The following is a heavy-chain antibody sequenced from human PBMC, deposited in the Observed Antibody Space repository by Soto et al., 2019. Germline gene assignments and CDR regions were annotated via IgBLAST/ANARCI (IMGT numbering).Heavy chain of an antibody. Sequence: EVQLLQPGGGLVQPGGSLGLSCGASGFTFISYAMSWVRHVPGKGLEWISSISGSGANTWYAGSVQGRFIISRDNSKSTVSLHMSSLRVEDTAIYYCARDRATFDSWGQGTLVTVSS. CDR3: ARDRATFDS. V-gene: IGHV3-23*01. D-gene: IGHD1-26*01. CDR2: ISGSGANT. CDR1: GFTFISYA. J-gene: IGHJ4*02.